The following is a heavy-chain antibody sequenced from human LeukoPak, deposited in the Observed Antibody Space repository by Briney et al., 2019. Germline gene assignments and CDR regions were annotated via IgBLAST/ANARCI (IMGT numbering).Heavy chain of an antibody. V-gene: IGHV1-46*01. J-gene: IGHJ5*02. CDR1: GYTFTSYH. CDR2: INLSGGST. D-gene: IGHD3-9*01. CDR3: ARDLSYILTGPDNWFDP. Sequence: ASVKVSCKASGYTFTSYHMHWVRQAPGQGLEWMGKINLSGGSTTYAQKFQGRVTMTRDTSTSTVYMELSSLRSEDTAVYYCARDLSYILTGPDNWFDPWGQGTLVTVSS.